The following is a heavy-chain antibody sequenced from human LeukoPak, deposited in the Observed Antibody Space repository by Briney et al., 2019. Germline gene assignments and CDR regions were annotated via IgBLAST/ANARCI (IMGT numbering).Heavy chain of an antibody. J-gene: IGHJ4*02. D-gene: IGHD2-21*01. Sequence: KPSETLSLTCTVSGGSIRGYYWSWIRQPPGKGLEWIGYIYYSGSTNYNPSLKSRVTISVDTSKNQFSLKLSAVTAADTAVYYCARHEFDCGSLPYFDYWGQGILVTVSS. V-gene: IGHV4-59*08. CDR2: IYYSGST. CDR3: ARHEFDCGSLPYFDY. CDR1: GGSIRGYY.